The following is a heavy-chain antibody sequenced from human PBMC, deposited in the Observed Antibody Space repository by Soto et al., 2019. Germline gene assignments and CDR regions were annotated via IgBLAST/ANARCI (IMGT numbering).Heavy chain of an antibody. V-gene: IGHV1-18*01. Sequence: ASVKVSCKASGYTFTSYGISWVRQAPGQGLEWMGWISAYNGNTKYAQKLQGRVTMTTDTSTSTAYMELSSLRSEDTAVYYCARVLYNVVVPAAAPPGYWGQGTLVTVSS. CDR1: GYTFTSYG. J-gene: IGHJ4*02. D-gene: IGHD2-2*01. CDR2: ISAYNGNT. CDR3: ARVLYNVVVPAAAPPGY.